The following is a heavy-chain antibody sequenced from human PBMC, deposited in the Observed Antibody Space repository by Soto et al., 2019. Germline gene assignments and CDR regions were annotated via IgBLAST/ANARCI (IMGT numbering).Heavy chain of an antibody. CDR2: VDWDDDK. J-gene: IGHJ6*02. V-gene: IGHV2-70*11. D-gene: IGHD3-16*01. CDR1: GFSLSTSGMC. CDR3: ARTSGWGAYYYHMDV. Sequence: SGPTLVNPTQTLTLTCTFSGFSLSTSGMCVSWIRQPPGKALERLARVDWDDDKYYSTSLTTRLTISKYTSKNQVALTMTNMDPVDTATYYCARTSGWGAYYYHMDVWGQGPTVTVSS.